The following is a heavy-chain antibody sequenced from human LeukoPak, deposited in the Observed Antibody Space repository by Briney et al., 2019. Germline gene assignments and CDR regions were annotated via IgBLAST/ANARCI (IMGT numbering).Heavy chain of an antibody. CDR3: SRGGYYNILTGFRGRILGFDY. D-gene: IGHD3-9*01. V-gene: IGHV3-30*02. J-gene: IGHJ4*02. Sequence: PGGSLRLSCAASGFTVSSNYMSWVRQAPGKGLEWVSFIRYDGSIKYYADSVKGRFTISRDNSKNTLYVQMNDLRAEDTAVYYCSRGGYYNILTGFRGRILGFDYWGQGTLVTVSS. CDR1: GFTVSSNY. CDR2: IRYDGSIK.